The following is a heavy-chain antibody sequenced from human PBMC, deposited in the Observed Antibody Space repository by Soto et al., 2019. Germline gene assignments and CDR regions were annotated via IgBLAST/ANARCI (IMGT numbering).Heavy chain of an antibody. J-gene: IGHJ6*02. V-gene: IGHV1-69*12. Sequence: QVQLVQSGAEVKKPGSSVKLSCKASGGTFSSYAISWVRQAPGQGLEWMGGIIPIFGTANYAQKFQGRVTITGDESTSTAYMELSSLRSEDTAVDYWATQGLPIYYYYGMDVWGQGTTVTVSS. CDR2: IIPIFGTA. D-gene: IGHD5-18*01. CDR3: ATQGLPIYYYYGMDV. CDR1: GGTFSSYA.